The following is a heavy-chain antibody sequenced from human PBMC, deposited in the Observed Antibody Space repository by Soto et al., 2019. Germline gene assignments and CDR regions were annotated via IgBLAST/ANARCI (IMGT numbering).Heavy chain of an antibody. V-gene: IGHV3-48*01. CDR2: ISDSSGTI. D-gene: IGHD1-26*01. CDR3: AKDRSPGATTWNVY. CDR1: GFTFTRHS. J-gene: IGHJ4*02. Sequence: GGSLRLSCAASGFTFTRHSMNWVRQAAGKGLEWISYISDSSGTIYYADSVKGRFTISRDNVQNSLSLQMNSLRAEDAAVYYCAKDRSPGATTWNVYWGQGTLVTVSS.